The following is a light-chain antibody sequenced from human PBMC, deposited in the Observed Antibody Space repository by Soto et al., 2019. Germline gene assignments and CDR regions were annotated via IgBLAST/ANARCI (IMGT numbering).Light chain of an antibody. J-gene: IGKJ3*01. V-gene: IGKV1-33*01. Sequence: DIQMTQSPSSLSASVGDRVTITCQASQDISNYLNWYQQKPGKAPKLLIYDASNLETGVPSRFSGSGSATDFTFTISSLQPEDIETYYCQQYDNLPPFTFGPGTKVDIK. CDR2: DAS. CDR1: QDISNY. CDR3: QQYDNLPPFT.